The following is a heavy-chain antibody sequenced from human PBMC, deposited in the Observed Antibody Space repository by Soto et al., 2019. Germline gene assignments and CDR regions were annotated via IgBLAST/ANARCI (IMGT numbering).Heavy chain of an antibody. CDR3: ARLAEYCNGIKCYSNFDF. CDR2: MNPSSGET. V-gene: IGHV1-8*01. D-gene: IGHD2-15*01. J-gene: IGHJ4*01. Sequence: GASVKVSFKTSGYNFTNFDVNWVRQATGRGLVWMGWMNPSSGETGSAQNFQGRVTMTRDISTRTFFMQLTSLRSEDTAIYYCARLAEYCNGIKCYSNFDFWGRGTQVTVSS. CDR1: GYNFTNFD.